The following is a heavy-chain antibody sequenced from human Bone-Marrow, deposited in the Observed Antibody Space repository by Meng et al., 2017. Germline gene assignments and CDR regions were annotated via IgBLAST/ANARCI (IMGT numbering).Heavy chain of an antibody. D-gene: IGHD3-3*02. CDR3: ARDIRLHYYYYGMDV. V-gene: IGHV3-48*04. Sequence: GESLKISCAASGFTFSSYSMNWVRQAPGKGLEWVSYISSSGSTIYYADSVKGRFTISRDNAKNSLYLQMNSLRAEDTAVYYCARDIRLHYYYYGMDVWGQGTTVTVSS. CDR2: ISSSGSTI. J-gene: IGHJ6*02. CDR1: GFTFSSYS.